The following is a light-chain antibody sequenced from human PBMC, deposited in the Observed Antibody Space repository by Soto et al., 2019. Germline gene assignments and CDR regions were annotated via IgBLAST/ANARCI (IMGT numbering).Light chain of an antibody. CDR2: DVS. CDR3: CSYAGSYGV. J-gene: IGLJ3*02. CDR1: SSDVGGYNY. Sequence: QSALTQPRSVSGSPGQSVIISCTGTSSDVGGYNYVSWYQQHPGKAPKLMIYDVSKRPSGVPDRVSGSKSANTASLTISGLQAEDEADYYCCSYAGSYGVFGGGTKLTVL. V-gene: IGLV2-11*01.